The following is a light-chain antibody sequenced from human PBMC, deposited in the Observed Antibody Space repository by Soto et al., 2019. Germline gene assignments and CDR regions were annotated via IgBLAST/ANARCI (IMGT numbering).Light chain of an antibody. J-gene: IGKJ3*01. CDR2: AAS. CDR3: QQSYNTLT. V-gene: IGKV1-39*01. CDR1: QSISTY. Sequence: IQMTQSPSSLSASVGDRITIACRASQSISTYLNWYQQKPRKAPKLLIYAASNLESGVPSRFSGSGSGTEFTLTISSLQPEDFATYYCQQSYNTLTFGPGTKVDIK.